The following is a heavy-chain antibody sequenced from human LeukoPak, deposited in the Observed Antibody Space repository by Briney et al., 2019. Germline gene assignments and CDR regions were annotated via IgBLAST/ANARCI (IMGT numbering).Heavy chain of an antibody. J-gene: IGHJ4*02. V-gene: IGHV5-51*04. CDR3: AKGAYYYDSSGYPGDY. Sequence: GGSRKISGKGTGYHFTSYWIGGVGQLPGKGLEGTGIIYPGDSDTRYSPSCQGQVAHADVKPISPAYLQWSSLKAPDTALHYVAKGAYYYDSSGYPGDYWGQGTLVTVSS. CDR2: IYPGDSDT. D-gene: IGHD3-22*01. CDR1: GYHFTSYW.